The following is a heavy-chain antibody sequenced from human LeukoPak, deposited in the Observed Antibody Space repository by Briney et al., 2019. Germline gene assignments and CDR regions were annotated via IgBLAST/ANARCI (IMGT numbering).Heavy chain of an antibody. CDR3: ARAVGSGSFQTYYYYMDV. CDR1: GGSISSSSYY. J-gene: IGHJ6*03. V-gene: IGHV4-39*07. D-gene: IGHD3-10*01. CDR2: IYYSGST. Sequence: SETLSLTCTVSGGSISSSSYYWGWIRQPPGKGLEWIGSIYYSGSTYYNPSLKSRVTISVDTSKNQFSLKLSSVTAADTAVYYCARAVGSGSFQTYYYYMDVWGKGTTVTISS.